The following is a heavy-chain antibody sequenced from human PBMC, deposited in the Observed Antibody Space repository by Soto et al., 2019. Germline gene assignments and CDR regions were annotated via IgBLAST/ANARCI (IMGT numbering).Heavy chain of an antibody. CDR3: ARASKWVYALSLYYYYYGMDV. Sequence: SETLSLTCAVYGGSFSGYYWSWIRQPPGKGLEWIGEINHSGSTNYNPSLKSRVTISVDTSKNQFSLKLSSVTAADTAVYYCARASKWVYALSLYYYYYGMDVWGQGTTVTVSS. V-gene: IGHV4-34*01. CDR2: INHSGST. J-gene: IGHJ6*02. D-gene: IGHD2-8*01. CDR1: GGSFSGYY.